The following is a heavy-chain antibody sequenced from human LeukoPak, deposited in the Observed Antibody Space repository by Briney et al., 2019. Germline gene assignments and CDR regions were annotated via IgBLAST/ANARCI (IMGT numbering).Heavy chain of an antibody. J-gene: IGHJ4*02. CDR3: AKAPTYYYDSSGYSFDY. CDR2: ISWNSGSI. V-gene: IGHV3-9*01. Sequence: GGSLGLSCAASGFTFDDYAMHWVRQAPGKGLEWVSGISWNSGSIGYADSVKGRFTISRDNAKNSLYLQMNSLRAEDTALYYCAKAPTYYYDSSGYSFDYWGQGTLVTVSS. D-gene: IGHD3-22*01. CDR1: GFTFDDYA.